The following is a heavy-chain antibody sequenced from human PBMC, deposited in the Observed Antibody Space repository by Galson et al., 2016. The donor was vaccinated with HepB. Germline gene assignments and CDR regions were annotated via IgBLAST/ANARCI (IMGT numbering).Heavy chain of an antibody. J-gene: IGHJ6*02. V-gene: IGHV4-31*03. D-gene: IGHD2-2*03. CDR1: GGSIRSGGYY. Sequence: TLSLTCTVSGGSIRSGGYYWTWIRQHPGKGLEWIGYIYYSGSTRYNPSLESRVTISVDTSKNQFSLKVTSVTGADTAVYYCARMDILLGFDVWGQGSTATVSS. CDR3: ARMDILLGFDV. CDR2: IYYSGST.